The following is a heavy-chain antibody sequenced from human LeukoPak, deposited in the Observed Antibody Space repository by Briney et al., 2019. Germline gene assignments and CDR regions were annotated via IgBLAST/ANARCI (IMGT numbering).Heavy chain of an antibody. CDR1: GYSISSGYY. V-gene: IGHV4-38-2*02. D-gene: IGHD6-19*01. Sequence: SETLSLTCTVSGYSISSGYYWGWIRQPPGKGLEWIGTIYHSGTYYNPSLESRVTISVDTSKNQFSPKLSSVTAADTAVYHCARDPGYSSGWNYFDYWGQGTLVTVSS. CDR3: ARDPGYSSGWNYFDY. J-gene: IGHJ4*02. CDR2: IYHSGT.